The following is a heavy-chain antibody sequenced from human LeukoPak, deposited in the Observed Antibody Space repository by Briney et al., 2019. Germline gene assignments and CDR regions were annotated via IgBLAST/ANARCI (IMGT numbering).Heavy chain of an antibody. CDR2: ISGSGGST. D-gene: IGHD6-13*01. J-gene: IGHJ4*02. CDR1: GFTFSSYA. V-gene: IGHV3-23*01. Sequence: PGGSLRLSCAASGFTFSSYAMSWVRQAPGKGLEWVSAISGSGGSTYYADSVKGRFTISRDNSKNTLYLQMNRLRAEDTAVYYCANVQQLVPENYWGQGTLVTVSS. CDR3: ANVQQLVPENY.